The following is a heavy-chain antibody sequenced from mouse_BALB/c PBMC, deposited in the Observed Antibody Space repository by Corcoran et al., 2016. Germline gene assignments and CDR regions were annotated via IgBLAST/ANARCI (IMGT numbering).Heavy chain of an antibody. CDR1: GFNIKDTY. CDR2: IDPANGNT. J-gene: IGHJ2*01. Sequence: EVQLQQSGAGLVKPGASVKLSCTASGFNIKDTYIHWVKQRPEQGLEWIGRIDPANGNTKYDPKFQGKATMTADTSSNTVYLQLSSLTSEATAVYYCGRSREGNYVIYWGQGTTLTVSS. D-gene: IGHD2-1*01. V-gene: IGHV14-3*02. CDR3: GRSREGNYVIY.